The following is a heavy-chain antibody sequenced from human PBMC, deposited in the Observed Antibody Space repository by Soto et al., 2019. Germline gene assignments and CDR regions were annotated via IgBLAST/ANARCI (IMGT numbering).Heavy chain of an antibody. V-gene: IGHV1-3*01. Sequence: ASVKVSCKASGYTFTSYAMHWVRQAPGQRLEWMGWINAGNGNTKYSQKFQGRVTITRDTSASTAYMELSSLRSEDTAVYYCARPTAPYSSGWWVADHYYYGMDVWGQGTTVTVSS. J-gene: IGHJ6*02. D-gene: IGHD6-19*01. CDR1: GYTFTSYA. CDR3: ARPTAPYSSGWWVADHYYYGMDV. CDR2: INAGNGNT.